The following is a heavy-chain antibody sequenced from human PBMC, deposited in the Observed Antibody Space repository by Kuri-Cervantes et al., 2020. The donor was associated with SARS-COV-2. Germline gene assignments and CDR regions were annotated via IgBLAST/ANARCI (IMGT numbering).Heavy chain of an antibody. V-gene: IGHV1-69*13. D-gene: IGHD3-22*01. CDR1: GYTFTSYG. CDR2: IIPILGTP. CDR3: ALGYWGSGYPRYYYYMDV. J-gene: IGHJ6*03. Sequence: SVKVSCKASGYTFTSYGISWVRQAPGQGLEWMGGIIPILGTPNYAQKFQGRVTTTADESTSTAFMELSSLRSEDTAVYYCALGYWGSGYPRYYYYMDVWGKGTTVTVSS.